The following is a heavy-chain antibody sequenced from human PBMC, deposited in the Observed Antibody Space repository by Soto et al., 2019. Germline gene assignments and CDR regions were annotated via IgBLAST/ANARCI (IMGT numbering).Heavy chain of an antibody. D-gene: IGHD6-6*01. V-gene: IGHV1-69*13. CDR3: ARDNGLRPQYYFDY. Sequence: SVKVSCKASGGTFSSYAISWLREAPGQGLEWMGGIIPIFGTANYAQKFQGRVTITADESTSTAYMELSSLRSEDTAVYYCARDNGLRPQYYFDYWGQGTLVTVSS. CDR1: GGTFSSYA. CDR2: IIPIFGTA. J-gene: IGHJ4*02.